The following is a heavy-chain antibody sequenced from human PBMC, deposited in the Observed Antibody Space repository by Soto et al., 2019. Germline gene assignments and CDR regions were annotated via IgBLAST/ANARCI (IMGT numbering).Heavy chain of an antibody. CDR1: CFTLSPHR. CDR3: VREISYERSDTGFDY. D-gene: IGHD2-8*02. V-gene: IGHV1-18*04. J-gene: IGHJ4*02. CDR2: ITVYSGSR. Sequence: APVKGSLKASCFTLSPHRIAWGGQAPRRGLEWVGWITVYSGSRNYAQSLRGRVAVTTDTSTSTAYLELRSLTSDDTAVYYCVREISYERSDTGFDYWGQGTLVTVSS.